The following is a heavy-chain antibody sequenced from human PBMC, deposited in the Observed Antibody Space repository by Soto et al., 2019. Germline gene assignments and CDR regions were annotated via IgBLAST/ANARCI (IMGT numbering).Heavy chain of an antibody. CDR3: ARGNDLPYYHYGLDV. CDR1: GYTFTTHY. Sequence: QVQLVQSGAEVKKPGASVKVSCKASGYTFTTHYIHWVRQAPGQGPEWMGIIDPRSGSAGYAQRFQVSVTTTRDTPTSTFYMELSSLRSEDTAVYYCARGNDLPYYHYGLDVWGQGTTVTVSS. CDR2: IDPRSGSA. D-gene: IGHD1-1*01. J-gene: IGHJ6*02. V-gene: IGHV1-46*03.